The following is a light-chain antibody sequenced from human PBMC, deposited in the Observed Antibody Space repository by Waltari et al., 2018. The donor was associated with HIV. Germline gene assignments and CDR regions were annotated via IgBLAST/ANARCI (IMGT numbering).Light chain of an antibody. J-gene: IGKJ2*01. Sequence: IVMTQTPLSLPVPPAEPASMSSRSSPSLLHNADGNTYLDWYLQKQGQSPPLLIYSLSHRASGVPDRFSGSGSGSNFTLKINRVEADDVGVYYCMQRIEFPWTFGQGTKLEIK. CDR1: PSLLHNADGNTY. V-gene: IGKV2-40*01. CDR3: MQRIEFPWT. CDR2: SLS.